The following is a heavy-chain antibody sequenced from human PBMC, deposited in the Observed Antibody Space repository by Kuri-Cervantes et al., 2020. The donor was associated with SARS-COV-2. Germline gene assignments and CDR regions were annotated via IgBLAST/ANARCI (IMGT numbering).Heavy chain of an antibody. CDR1: GYTFTGYY. CDR3: ARGYCSSTSRNYYYYYMDV. Sequence: ASVKVSCKASGYTFTGYYMHWVRQAPGQGLEWMGWINPNSGGTNYAQKFQGRVTMTRDTSISTAYMELSRLRSYDTAVYYCARGYCSSTSRNYYYYYMDVWGKGTTVTVSS. D-gene: IGHD2-2*01. V-gene: IGHV1-2*02. CDR2: INPNSGGT. J-gene: IGHJ6*03.